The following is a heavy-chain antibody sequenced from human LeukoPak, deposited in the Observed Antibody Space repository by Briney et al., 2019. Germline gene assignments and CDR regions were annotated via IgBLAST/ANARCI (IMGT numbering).Heavy chain of an antibody. J-gene: IGHJ6*03. D-gene: IGHD4-11*01. CDR1: GFTFSRYD. CDR2: INSDGDST. CDR3: ARGNSNYFHYYYIDV. V-gene: IGHV3-64*01. Sequence: PGGSLRLSCAASGFTFSRYDMHWVRQAPGKGLEYVSTINSDGDSTYYANSVKGRFTMSRDNSKNTLYLQMGSLRPEDMAVYYCARGNSNYFHYYYIDVWGKGTTVTVSS.